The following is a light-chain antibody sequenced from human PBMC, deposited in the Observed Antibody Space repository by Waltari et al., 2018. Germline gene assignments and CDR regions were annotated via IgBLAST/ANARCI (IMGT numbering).Light chain of an antibody. V-gene: IGKV3-20*01. CDR3: QMYVRLPVT. Sequence: EIVLTQSPGTLALSPGERATLSCRASQSVGRALAWYQQKPGQAPMLLIYDAFSRATGISDKFSGSGSGTDFTLTISRVEPEDFAVYFCQMYVRLPVTFGQGTKVEVK. CDR2: DAF. CDR1: QSVGRA. J-gene: IGKJ1*01.